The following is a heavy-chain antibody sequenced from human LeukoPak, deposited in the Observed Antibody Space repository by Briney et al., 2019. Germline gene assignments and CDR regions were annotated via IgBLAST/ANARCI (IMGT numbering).Heavy chain of an antibody. V-gene: IGHV4-59*01. CDR3: ARGVYIAAAQYGY. D-gene: IGHD6-13*01. CDR1: GGSISSYY. J-gene: IGHJ4*02. CDR2: IYYSGTT. Sequence: SETLSLTCTVSGGSISSYYWSWIRQPPGKGMEWIGYIYYSGTTNYNPSLKSRVTISVDTSKNQFSLKLSSVTAADTAVYYCARGVYIAAAQYGYWGQGTLVTVSS.